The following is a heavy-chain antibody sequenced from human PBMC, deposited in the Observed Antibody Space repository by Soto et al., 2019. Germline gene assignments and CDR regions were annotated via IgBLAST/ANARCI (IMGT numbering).Heavy chain of an antibody. CDR1: GASINTYY. D-gene: IGHD3-22*01. Sequence: PSETLSLTCNVSGASINTYYLSWIRQPPQKGLEWIGYIFHRGSTTYNPSLKSRVTISIDASKKYFSLRLNSVTAADTAVYYCARVRNSRDIDYWGQGIRVTVYS. V-gene: IGHV4-59*12. CDR2: IFHRGST. J-gene: IGHJ4*02. CDR3: ARVRNSRDIDY.